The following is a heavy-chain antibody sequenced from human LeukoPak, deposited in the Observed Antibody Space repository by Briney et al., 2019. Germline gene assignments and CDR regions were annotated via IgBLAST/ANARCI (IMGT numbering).Heavy chain of an antibody. CDR3: ARHTTIFGVAIIDI. CDR1: GYTFTDYY. CDR2: MHPNSGGT. Sequence: ASVKVSCKASGYTFTDYYMHWLRQAPGQGLEWMGWMHPNSGGTNYAQKFQGRVTMTRDTSISTAYMDLSSLRSDDTAVYYCARHTTIFGVAIIDIWGQGTMVTVSS. V-gene: IGHV1-2*02. D-gene: IGHD3-3*01. J-gene: IGHJ3*02.